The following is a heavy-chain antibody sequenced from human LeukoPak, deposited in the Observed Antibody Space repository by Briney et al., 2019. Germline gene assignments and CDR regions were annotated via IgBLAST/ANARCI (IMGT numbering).Heavy chain of an antibody. CDR1: GYTFTSYY. J-gene: IGHJ4*02. D-gene: IGHD2/OR15-2a*01. CDR2: INPSGGST. CDR3: ARGPGYYDEFDY. Sequence: ASVKVSCKASGYTFTSYYMHWVRQAPGQGLEWMGIINPSGGSTSYAQKFQGRVTMTRDMSTSTAYMELRSLRSDDTAVYYCARGPGYYDEFDYWGQGTLVTVSS. V-gene: IGHV1-46*01.